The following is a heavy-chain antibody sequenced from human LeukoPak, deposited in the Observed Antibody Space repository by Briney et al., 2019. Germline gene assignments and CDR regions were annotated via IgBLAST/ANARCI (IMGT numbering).Heavy chain of an antibody. Sequence: SETLSLTCTVSGYSITRGYYWGWIRQPPGKGPEWIASIFHTGITHYNPSLWSRVSLSVDTFNNQFSLRLNSVTAADTALYYCARETEKQWQYWGQGTVVTVSS. D-gene: IGHD6-19*01. J-gene: IGHJ4*03. CDR1: GYSITRGYY. CDR3: ARETEKQWQY. V-gene: IGHV4-38-2*02. CDR2: IFHTGIT.